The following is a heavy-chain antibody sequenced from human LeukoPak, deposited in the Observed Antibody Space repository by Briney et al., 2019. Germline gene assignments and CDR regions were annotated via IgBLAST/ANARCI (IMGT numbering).Heavy chain of an antibody. CDR2: ISGSGGST. J-gene: IGHJ6*03. Sequence: PGGSLRLSCAASGFTFSSYGMSWVRQAPGKGLEWVSAISGSGGSTYYADSVKGRFTISRDNSKNTLYLQMNSLRAEDTAVYYCARDGRPNSDYYYYYMDVWGKGTTVTVSS. CDR3: ARDGRPNSDYYYYYMDV. CDR1: GFTFSSYG. D-gene: IGHD1-1*01. V-gene: IGHV3-23*01.